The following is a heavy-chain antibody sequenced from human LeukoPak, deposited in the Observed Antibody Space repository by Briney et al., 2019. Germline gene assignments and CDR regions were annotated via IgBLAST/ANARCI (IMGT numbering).Heavy chain of an antibody. V-gene: IGHV3-30*02. J-gene: IGHJ4*02. CDR2: IRYDGSNK. CDR3: AKTEVSSGWYSLDY. Sequence: QSGGSLRLSCAASGFTFSSYGMHWVRQAPGKGLEWVAFIRYDGSNKYYADSVKGRFTISRDNSKNTLYLQMNSLRAEDTAVYYCAKTEVSSGWYSLDYWGQGTLVTVSS. D-gene: IGHD6-19*01. CDR1: GFTFSSYG.